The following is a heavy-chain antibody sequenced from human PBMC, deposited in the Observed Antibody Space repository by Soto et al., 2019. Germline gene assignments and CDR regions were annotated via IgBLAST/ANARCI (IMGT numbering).Heavy chain of an antibody. CDR3: ASGNSRATGDY. J-gene: IGHJ4*02. D-gene: IGHD5-12*01. CDR1: GGSISSSSYY. V-gene: IGHV4-39*01. Sequence: SETLSLTCTVSGGSISSSSYYWGWIRQPPGKGLEWIGSIYYNGSTYYNPSLKSRVTISVDTSKNQFSLKLSSVTAADTAVYYCASGNSRATGDYWGQGTLVTVSS. CDR2: IYYNGST.